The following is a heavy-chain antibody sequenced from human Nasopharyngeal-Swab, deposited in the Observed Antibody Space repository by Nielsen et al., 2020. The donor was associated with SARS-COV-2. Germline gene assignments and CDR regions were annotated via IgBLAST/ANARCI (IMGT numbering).Heavy chain of an antibody. CDR1: GGSFSGYY. CDR3: ARSRYTSSWYGVRNWFDP. J-gene: IGHJ5*02. CDR2: INHSGSI. Sequence: SETLSLTCAVYGGSFSGYYWNWIRQPPGKGLEWIGEINHSGSINYNPSLKSRVTISLDTSKNQFSLKLSSVTAADTAVYYCARSRYTSSWYGVRNWFDPWGQGTLVTVSS. D-gene: IGHD6-13*01. V-gene: IGHV4-34*01.